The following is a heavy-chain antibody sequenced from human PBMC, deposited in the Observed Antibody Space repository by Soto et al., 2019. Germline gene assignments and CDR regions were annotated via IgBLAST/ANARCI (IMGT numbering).Heavy chain of an antibody. CDR1: GASVTSSTYY. D-gene: IGHD4-17*01. Sequence: SETLSLTCTVSGASVTSSTYYWGWIRQPPGKGLEWIGSIYYSGSTYYNPSLRSRVTISVDTSKNQVSLKLTSVTAADTAVYYSANDYGDYKSYYGMDVWGQGTTVTVSS. J-gene: IGHJ6*02. CDR3: ANDYGDYKSYYGMDV. V-gene: IGHV4-39*01. CDR2: IYYSGST.